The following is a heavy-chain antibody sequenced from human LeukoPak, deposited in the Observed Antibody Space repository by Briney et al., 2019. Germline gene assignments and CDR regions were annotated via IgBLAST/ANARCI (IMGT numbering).Heavy chain of an antibody. V-gene: IGHV3-23*01. J-gene: IGHJ3*01. D-gene: IGHD3-22*01. CDR2: IGASGADT. Sequence: GGSLRLSCTASGFTFSSYAMSWVRQAPGKGLEWVSVIGASGADTYYSDSVKGRFTVSRDNSQNMLFLHMSSLRAEDTAVYFCARRPRDTSGYYLGAFHDWGQGTMVTVSS. CDR1: GFTFSSYA. CDR3: ARRPRDTSGYYLGAFHD.